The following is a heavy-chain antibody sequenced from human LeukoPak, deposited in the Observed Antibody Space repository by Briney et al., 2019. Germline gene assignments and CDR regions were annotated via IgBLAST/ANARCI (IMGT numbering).Heavy chain of an antibody. CDR1: GYSISSGYY. CDR2: IYHSGST. CDR3: ARAKWELRTYYFDY. J-gene: IGHJ4*02. D-gene: IGHD1-26*01. Sequence: SETLSLTCTVSGYSISSGYYWGWIRQPPGKGLEWIGSIYHSGSTYYNPSLKSRVTMSVDTSKNQFSLKLSSVTAADTAVYYCARAKWELRTYYFDYWGQGTLVTVSS. V-gene: IGHV4-38-2*02.